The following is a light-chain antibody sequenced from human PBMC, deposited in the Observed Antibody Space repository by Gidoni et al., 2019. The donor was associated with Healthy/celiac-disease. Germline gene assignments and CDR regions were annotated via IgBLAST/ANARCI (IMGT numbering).Light chain of an antibody. CDR1: KLGDKY. CDR3: QAWDSSTAV. V-gene: IGLV3-1*01. Sequence: SYELTQPTSVSVSPGQTASITCSGDKLGDKYACWYQQKPGQSPVLVIYQDSKRPSGIPARFSGSNSGNTAPLTISGTQAMDEADYYCQAWDSSTAVFGGGPKLTVL. J-gene: IGLJ2*01. CDR2: QDS.